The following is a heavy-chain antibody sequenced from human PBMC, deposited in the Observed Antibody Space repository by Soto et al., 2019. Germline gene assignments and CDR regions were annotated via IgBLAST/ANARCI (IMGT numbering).Heavy chain of an antibody. J-gene: IGHJ4*02. CDR1: GFTFSSYA. CDR2: ISGSGGST. D-gene: IGHD2-15*01. Sequence: GGSLRLSCAASGFTFSSYAMSWVRQAPGKGLEWVSAISGSGGSTYYADSVKGRFTISRDNSKNTLYLQMNSLRAEDTAVYYCAKDSPDCSGGSCYSSPPNYFDYWGQGTLVTVSS. CDR3: AKDSPDCSGGSCYSSPPNYFDY. V-gene: IGHV3-23*01.